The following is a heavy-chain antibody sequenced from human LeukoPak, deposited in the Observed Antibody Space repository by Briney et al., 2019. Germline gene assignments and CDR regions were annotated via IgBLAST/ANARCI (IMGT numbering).Heavy chain of an antibody. D-gene: IGHD6-13*01. CDR1: GGSISSYY. V-gene: IGHV4-59*01. J-gene: IGHJ5*02. CDR2: IYYSGST. Sequence: SETLSLTCTVSGGSISSYYWSWIRQPPGKGLEWIGYIYYSGSTNYNPSLKSRVTISVDTSKNQFSLKLSSVTAADTAVYYCARLGQQLGWLDPWGQGTLVTVSS. CDR3: ARLGQQLGWLDP.